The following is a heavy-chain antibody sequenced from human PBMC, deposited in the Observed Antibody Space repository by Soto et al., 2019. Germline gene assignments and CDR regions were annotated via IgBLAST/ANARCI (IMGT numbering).Heavy chain of an antibody. J-gene: IGHJ6*02. CDR2: ISAYNGNT. V-gene: IGHV1-18*01. Sequence: ASVKVSCKASGYTFTSYGVSWVRQAPGQGLEWMGWISAYNGNTNYAQKLQGRVTMTTDTSTSTAYMELRSLRSDDTAVYYCARIVATLGYYYGMDVWGQGTTVTVSS. CDR3: ARIVATLGYYYGMDV. CDR1: GYTFTSYG. D-gene: IGHD5-12*01.